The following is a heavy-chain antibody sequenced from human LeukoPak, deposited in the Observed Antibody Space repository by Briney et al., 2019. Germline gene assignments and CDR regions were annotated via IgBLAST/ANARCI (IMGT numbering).Heavy chain of an antibody. CDR3: AGDLPTYYDFWSGNNPGGMDV. V-gene: IGHV1-18*01. CDR2: ISAYNGNT. D-gene: IGHD3-3*01. CDR1: GYTFTSYG. J-gene: IGHJ6*02. Sequence: GASVKVSCKASGYTFTSYGISWVRQAPGQGLEWMGWISAYNGNTNYAQKLQGRVTMTTDTSTSTAYMELRSPRSDDTAVYYCAGDLPTYYDFWSGNNPGGMDVWGQGTTVTVSS.